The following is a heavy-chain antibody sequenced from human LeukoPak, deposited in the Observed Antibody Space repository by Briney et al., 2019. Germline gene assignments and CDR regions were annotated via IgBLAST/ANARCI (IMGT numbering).Heavy chain of an antibody. CDR2: IYYSGST. J-gene: IGHJ5*02. Sequence: SETLSLTCAVYGGSFSGYYWSWIRQHPGKGLEWIGYIYYSGSTYYNPSLKSRVTISVDTSKNQFSPKLSSVTAADTAVYYCARERYCSSTSCYPVNWFDPWGQGTLVTVSS. CDR3: ARERYCSSTSCYPVNWFDP. CDR1: GGSFSGYY. D-gene: IGHD2-2*01. V-gene: IGHV4-31*11.